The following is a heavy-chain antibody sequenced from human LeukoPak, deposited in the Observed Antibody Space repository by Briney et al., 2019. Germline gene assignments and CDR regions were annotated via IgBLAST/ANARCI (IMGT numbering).Heavy chain of an antibody. CDR2: INWNGGST. D-gene: IGHD6-13*01. CDR1: GFTFDDYG. CDR3: ARRLVAAAGTGHFDY. Sequence: GGSLRLSCAASGFTFDDYGMTWVRQTPGKRLEWVSTINWNGGSTAYADSVKGRFTISRDNAKNSLYLQMNSLRAEGAAVYYCARRLVAAAGTGHFDYWGQGTLVTVSS. J-gene: IGHJ4*02. V-gene: IGHV3-20*04.